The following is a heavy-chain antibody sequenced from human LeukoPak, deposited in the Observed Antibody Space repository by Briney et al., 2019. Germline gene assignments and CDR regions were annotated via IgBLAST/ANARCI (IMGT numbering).Heavy chain of an antibody. J-gene: IGHJ4*02. Sequence: SLRRSCTASGFTFGNYALSWFRQAPGKGLEWVAFIRSKTYRGTTEYAASVKGRFTISRDDSKSIAYLQMNSLKTEDTAVYYCARANSFDSSGFYFDYWGQGTLVTVSS. V-gene: IGHV3-49*03. D-gene: IGHD3-22*01. CDR1: GFTFGNYA. CDR2: IRSKTYRGTT. CDR3: ARANSFDSSGFYFDY.